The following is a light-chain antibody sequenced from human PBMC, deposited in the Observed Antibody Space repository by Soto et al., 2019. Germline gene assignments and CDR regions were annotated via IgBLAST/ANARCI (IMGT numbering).Light chain of an antibody. Sequence: DIQMTQSPSTLSASVGDRVTITCRASQSISSWLAWYQQKPGQAPKVLIYKASTLQSGVPSRFSGSGSGTEFTLIISSLQPEDFATYYCQQYNTFSGFGQGTRLEIK. J-gene: IGKJ5*01. CDR2: KAS. CDR1: QSISSW. CDR3: QQYNTFSG. V-gene: IGKV1-5*03.